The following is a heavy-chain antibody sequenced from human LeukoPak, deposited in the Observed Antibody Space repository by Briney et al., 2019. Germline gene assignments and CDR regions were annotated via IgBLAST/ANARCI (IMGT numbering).Heavy chain of an antibody. CDR3: ARVYYDSSGYYYFDY. CDR2: IGTAGDT. J-gene: IGHJ4*01. D-gene: IGHD3-22*01. V-gene: IGHV3-13*01. Sequence: GGSLRLSCAASGFTFSSYDMHWVRQATGKGLEWVSAIGTAGDTYYPGSVKGRFTISRENAKNSLYLQMNSLRAGDTAVYYCARVYYDSSGYYYFDYWGYGTLVTVSS. CDR1: GFTFSSYD.